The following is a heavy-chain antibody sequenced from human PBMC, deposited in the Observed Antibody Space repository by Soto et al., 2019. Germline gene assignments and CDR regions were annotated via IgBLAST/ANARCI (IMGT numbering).Heavy chain of an antibody. CDR1: GGSISSYY. V-gene: IGHV4-59*08. CDR3: ARLVSYCSGGSCYWYFDL. D-gene: IGHD2-15*01. CDR2: IYYSGST. J-gene: IGHJ2*01. Sequence: SETLSLTCTVSGGSISSYYWSWIRQPPGKGLEWIGYIYYSGSTNYNPSLKSRVTISVDTSKNQFSPKLSSVTAADTAVYYCARLVSYCSGGSCYWYFDLWGRDTLVTVSS.